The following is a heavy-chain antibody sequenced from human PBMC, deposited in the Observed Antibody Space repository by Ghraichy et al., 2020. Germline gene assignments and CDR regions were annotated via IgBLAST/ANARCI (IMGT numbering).Heavy chain of an antibody. Sequence: GGSLRLTCAASGFTFSTAWMSWVRQAPGKGLEWVGRIKSNSDGGTTDYAAPVKGRFTISRDDSKNTLYLQMNSLKTEDTAVYYCSRIYHSSHLDYWGQGTLVTVSS. D-gene: IGHD6-13*01. V-gene: IGHV3-15*01. CDR2: IKSNSDGGTT. CDR1: GFTFSTAW. CDR3: SRIYHSSHLDY. J-gene: IGHJ4*02.